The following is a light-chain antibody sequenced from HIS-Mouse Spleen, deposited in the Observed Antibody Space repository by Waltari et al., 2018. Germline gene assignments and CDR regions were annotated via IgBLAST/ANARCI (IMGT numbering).Light chain of an antibody. CDR1: SSYVGGYNF. CDR3: SSYTSSSFNVV. V-gene: IGLV2-14*03. Sequence: QSALTQPASVSGSPGTSITISCTGTSSYVGGYNFVPSYQQHPGKAPKLLIYYVSNRPSGVSNRFSGSKSGNTASLTISGLQAEDEADYYCSSYTSSSFNVVFGGGTKLTVL. J-gene: IGLJ2*01. CDR2: YVS.